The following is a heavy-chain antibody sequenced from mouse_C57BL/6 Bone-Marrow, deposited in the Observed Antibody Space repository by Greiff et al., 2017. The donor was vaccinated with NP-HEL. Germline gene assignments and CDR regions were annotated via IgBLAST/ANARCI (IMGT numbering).Heavy chain of an antibody. J-gene: IGHJ2*01. V-gene: IGHV1-76*01. CDR1: GYTFTDYY. CDR3: ARSSGYGSSYLYYFDY. CDR2: IYPGSGNT. Sequence: VQLQQSGAELVRPGASVKLSCKASGYTFTDYYINWVKQRPGQGLEWIARIYPGSGNTYYNEKFKGKATLTAEKSSSTAYMQLSSLTSEDSAVYFCARSSGYGSSYLYYFDYWGQGTTLTVSS. D-gene: IGHD1-1*01.